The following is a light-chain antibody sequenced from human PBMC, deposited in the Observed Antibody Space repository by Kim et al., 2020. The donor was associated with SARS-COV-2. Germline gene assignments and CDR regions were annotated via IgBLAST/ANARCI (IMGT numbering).Light chain of an antibody. J-gene: IGLJ3*02. CDR1: NIGSKS. CDR3: QVWDSSSEHRV. Sequence: SYELTQPPSVSVAPGKTASITCGGNNIGSKSVHWYQQKPGQAPVLVIYYDSDRPSGIPERFSGSNSGNTATLTISRVEAGDEADYYCQVWDSSSEHRVFGGGTQLTVL. V-gene: IGLV3-21*04. CDR2: YDS.